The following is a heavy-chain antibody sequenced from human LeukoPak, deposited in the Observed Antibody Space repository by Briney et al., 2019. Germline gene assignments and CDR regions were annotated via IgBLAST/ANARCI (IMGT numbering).Heavy chain of an antibody. V-gene: IGHV3-53*01. J-gene: IGHJ4*02. D-gene: IGHD5-24*01. Sequence: GGSLRLSCAASGFIVSSDYMSWVRQAPGKGLEWVSVIYKGGSTYYADSVKGRFTISRDNAKNSLYLQMNSLRVEDTAVYYCAKEGRSLQTYWGQGTLVTVSS. CDR3: AKEGRSLQTY. CDR1: GFIVSSDY. CDR2: IYKGGST.